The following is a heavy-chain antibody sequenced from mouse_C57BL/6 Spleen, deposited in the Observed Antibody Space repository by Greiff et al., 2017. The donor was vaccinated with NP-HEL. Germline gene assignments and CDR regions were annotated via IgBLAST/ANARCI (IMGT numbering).Heavy chain of an antibody. CDR3: ARAPEIYYGYDGFAY. J-gene: IGHJ3*01. V-gene: IGHV1-78*01. D-gene: IGHD2-2*01. CDR1: GYTFTDHT. CDR2: IYPRDGST. Sequence: QVQLQQSDAELVKPGASVKISCKVSGYTFTDHTIHWMKQRPEQGLEWIGYIYPRDGSTKYNEKFKGKATLTADKSSSTAYMQLNSLTSEDSAVYFCARAPEIYYGYDGFAYWGQGTLVTVSA.